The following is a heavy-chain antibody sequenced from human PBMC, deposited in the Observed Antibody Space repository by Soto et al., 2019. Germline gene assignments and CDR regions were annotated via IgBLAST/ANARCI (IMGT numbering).Heavy chain of an antibody. CDR3: ARHEIQLRQRRVFVWFDP. Sequence: SETLSLTCTVSGGSISSYYWSWIRQPPGKGLEWIGYIYYSGSTNYNPSLKSRVTISVDTSKNQFSLKLSSVTAADTAVYYCARHEIQLRQRRVFVWFDPWGQGTLVTVSS. CDR2: IYYSGST. CDR1: GGSISSYY. D-gene: IGHD5-18*01. V-gene: IGHV4-59*08. J-gene: IGHJ5*02.